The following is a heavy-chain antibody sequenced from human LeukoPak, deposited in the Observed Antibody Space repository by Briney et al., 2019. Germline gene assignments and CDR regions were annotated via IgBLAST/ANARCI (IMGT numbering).Heavy chain of an antibody. CDR1: GFIFSSYG. CDR2: IRNDGTNK. D-gene: IGHD3-3*01. V-gene: IGHV3-30*02. CDR3: AKSWSGYYHYYMDV. J-gene: IGHJ6*03. Sequence: GGSLRLSCAASGFIFSSYGMHWVRQAPGKGLEWVASIRNDGTNKNHVDSVKGRFTISRDNSKNTLFLQMDSLRPEDTAIYYCAKSWSGYYHYYMDVWGKGTTVTVSS.